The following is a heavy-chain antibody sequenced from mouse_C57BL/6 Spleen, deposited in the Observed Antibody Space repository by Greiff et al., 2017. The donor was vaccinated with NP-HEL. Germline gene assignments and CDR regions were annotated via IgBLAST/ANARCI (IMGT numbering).Heavy chain of an antibody. CDR1: GYTFTSYW. J-gene: IGHJ3*01. Sequence: QVQLKQPGAELVKPGASVKMSCKASGYTFTSYWITWVKQRPGQGLEWIGDIYPGSGSTNYNEKFKSKATLTVDTSSSTAYMQLSSLTSEDSAVYYCARSGGFIKGTWFAYWGQGTLVTVSA. CDR3: ARSGGFIKGTWFAY. V-gene: IGHV1-55*01. CDR2: IYPGSGST. D-gene: IGHD1-1*01.